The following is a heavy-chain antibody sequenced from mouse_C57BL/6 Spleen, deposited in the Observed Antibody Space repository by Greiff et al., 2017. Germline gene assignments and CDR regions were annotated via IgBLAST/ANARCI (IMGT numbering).Heavy chain of an antibody. J-gene: IGHJ2*01. CDR2: IYPGDGDT. CDR3: ARRDDYDGFDY. CDR1: GYAFSSSW. D-gene: IGHD2-4*01. V-gene: IGHV1-82*01. Sequence: QVQLQQSGPELVKPGASVKISCKASGYAFSSSWMNWVKQRPGKGLEWIGRIYPGDGDTNYKGKFKGKATLTADKSSSTAYMQLSSLTSEDSAVYCCARRDDYDGFDYWGQGTTLTVAT.